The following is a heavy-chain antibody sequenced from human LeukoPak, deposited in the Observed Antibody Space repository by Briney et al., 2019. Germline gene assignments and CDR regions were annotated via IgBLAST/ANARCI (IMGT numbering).Heavy chain of an antibody. Sequence: PGGSPRPSCAASASTSTSYGVHWVRQAPGMGRQWAAFIRYDGNNKYYADSVKGRFTISRDNSKNTLYLQMNGLRAEDTGVYYCAKVGRYFDWLFPFDYWGQGTLVTVSS. CDR2: IRYDGNNK. V-gene: IGHV3-30*02. D-gene: IGHD3-9*01. CDR1: ASTSTSYG. CDR3: AKVGRYFDWLFPFDY. J-gene: IGHJ4*02.